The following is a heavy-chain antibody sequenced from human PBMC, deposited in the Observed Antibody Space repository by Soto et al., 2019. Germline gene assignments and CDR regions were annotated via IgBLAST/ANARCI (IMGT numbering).Heavy chain of an antibody. CDR2: ISYEGSNK. CDR3: AKDHVTTGLFDY. CDR1: GFTFSSYG. Sequence: PGGSLRLSCAASGFTFSSYGMHWVRQAPGKGLEWVAVISYEGSNKYYADSVKGRFTISRDNSKNTLYLQMNSLRAEDTAVYYCAKDHVTTGLFDYWGQANLVTVSS. J-gene: IGHJ4*02. V-gene: IGHV3-30*18.